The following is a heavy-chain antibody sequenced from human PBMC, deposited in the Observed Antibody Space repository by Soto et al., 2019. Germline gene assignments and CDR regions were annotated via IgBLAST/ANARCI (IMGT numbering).Heavy chain of an antibody. V-gene: IGHV4-39*01. J-gene: IGHJ2*01. D-gene: IGHD7-27*01. CDR1: GGSISSSSYY. Sequence: ETLSLTCTVSGGSISSSSYYWGWIRQPPGKGLEWIGSIYYSGSTYYNPSLKSRVTISVDTSKNQFSLKLSSVTAADTAVYYCARLTWAGDWYFDLWGRGTLVTVSS. CDR3: ARLTWAGDWYFDL. CDR2: IYYSGST.